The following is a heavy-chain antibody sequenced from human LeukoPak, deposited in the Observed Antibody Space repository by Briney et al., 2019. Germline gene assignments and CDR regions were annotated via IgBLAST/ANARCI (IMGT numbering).Heavy chain of an antibody. CDR2: ISSNGGST. D-gene: IGHD2-15*01. CDR1: GFTFSSYA. CDR3: ARDLYNCSGGSCYSYYYYGMDV. J-gene: IGHJ6*02. Sequence: GGSLRLSCAASGFTFSSYAMHWVRQAPGKGLEYVSAISSNGGSTYYANSVKGRFTISRDNSKNTLYLQMGSLRAEDMAVYYCARDLYNCSGGSCYSYYYYGMDVWGQGTTVTVSS. V-gene: IGHV3-64*01.